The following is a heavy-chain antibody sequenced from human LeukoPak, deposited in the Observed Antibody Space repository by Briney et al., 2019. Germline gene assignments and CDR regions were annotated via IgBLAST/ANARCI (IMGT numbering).Heavy chain of an antibody. J-gene: IGHJ4*02. CDR2: ISGGGGST. D-gene: IGHD6-13*01. V-gene: IGHV3-43*02. CDR1: GFTFDDYA. Sequence: PGGSLRLSCAASGFTFDDYAMHWVRQAPGKGLEWVSLISGGGGSTYYADSVKGRFTISRDNSKNSLYLQMNSLRTEDTALYYCAKDRGYSSSFLLSLWGQGTLVTVSS. CDR3: AKDRGYSSSFLLSL.